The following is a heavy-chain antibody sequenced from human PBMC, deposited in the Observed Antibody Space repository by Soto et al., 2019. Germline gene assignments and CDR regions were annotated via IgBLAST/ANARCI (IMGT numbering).Heavy chain of an antibody. CDR2: IRDSGVST. CDR3: AKEGITIFGVGTAAAYYYYGMDV. V-gene: IGHV3-23*01. J-gene: IGHJ6*02. Sequence: GGSLRLSCAASGFTFSSYAMSWVRQAPGKGQEWVSAIRDSGVSTYYADSVKGRFTISRDNSKNTLYLQMNSLRAEDTAVYYCAKEGITIFGVGTAAAYYYYGMDVWGQGTTVTVSS. CDR1: GFTFSSYA. D-gene: IGHD3-3*01.